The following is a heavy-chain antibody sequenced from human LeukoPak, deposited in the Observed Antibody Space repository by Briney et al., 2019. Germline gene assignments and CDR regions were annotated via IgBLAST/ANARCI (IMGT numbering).Heavy chain of an antibody. J-gene: IGHJ4*02. CDR2: ISAYNGNT. V-gene: IGHV1-18*01. Sequence: ASVKVSCKASGYTFTSYGISWVRQAPGQGLEWMGWISAYNGNTNYAQKLQGRVTMTTDTSTSTAYMELRSLRSDDTAVYYCARASTRYSSGYYYVRFDYWGQGTLVTVSS. CDR3: ARASTRYSSGYYYVRFDY. CDR1: GYTFTSYG. D-gene: IGHD3-22*01.